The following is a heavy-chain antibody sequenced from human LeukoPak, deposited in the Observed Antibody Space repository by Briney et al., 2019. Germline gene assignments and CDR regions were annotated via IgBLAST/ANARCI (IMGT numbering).Heavy chain of an antibody. CDR1: GFNIVNYW. Sequence: PGGSLRLSCAASGFNIVNYWMHWVRQAPGRGLECVANMNQDGSEKHYGDSVKGRFTISRDSARQSLYLQMNSLRVEDTAVYYCATETSGQSTDAFDIWGQGTMVTVSS. CDR3: ATETSGQSTDAFDI. CDR2: MNQDGSEK. D-gene: IGHD6-19*01. J-gene: IGHJ3*02. V-gene: IGHV3-7*05.